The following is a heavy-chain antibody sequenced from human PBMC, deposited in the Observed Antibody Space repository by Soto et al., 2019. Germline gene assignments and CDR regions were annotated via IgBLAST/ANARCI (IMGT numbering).Heavy chain of an antibody. D-gene: IGHD2-21*01. V-gene: IGHV3-30*18. CDR2: ISYDGSNK. Sequence: SCKASGYTFTGYYMHWVRQAPGKGLEWVAVISYDGSNKYYADSVKGRFTISRDNSKNTLYLQMNSLRAEDTAVYYCAKAPPGGEAYYFDYWGQGTLVTVSS. J-gene: IGHJ4*02. CDR3: AKAPPGGEAYYFDY. CDR1: GYTFTGYY.